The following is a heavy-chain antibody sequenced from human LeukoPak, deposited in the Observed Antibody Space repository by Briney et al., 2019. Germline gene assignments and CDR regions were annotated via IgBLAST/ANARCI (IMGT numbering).Heavy chain of an antibody. CDR1: GFTFSSYW. J-gene: IGHJ3*02. CDR3: ARVSSSGWRRFKGNDAFDI. CDR2: INSDGSSR. D-gene: IGHD6-19*01. V-gene: IGHV3-74*01. Sequence: GESLRLSCAASGFTFSSYWMHWVRQAPGKGLVWVSRINSDGSSRNYADSVKGRFTISRDNAKNKLYLQMHSLRAEDTAVYYCARVSSSGWRRFKGNDAFDIWGQGTLVTVSS.